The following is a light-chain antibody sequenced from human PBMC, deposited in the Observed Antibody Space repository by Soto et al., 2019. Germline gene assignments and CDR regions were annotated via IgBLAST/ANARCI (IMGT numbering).Light chain of an antibody. CDR1: QSISSW. V-gene: IGKV1-5*03. CDR3: QQYNTYPYT. Sequence: DIQMTQSPSTLSASVGDRVTITCRASQSISSWLAWYQQKPGKAPNLLIYKASNLESGVPSRFSGRGSGTEFTLTISCLQPVDFATYYCQQYNTYPYTFGQGTKLEIK. J-gene: IGKJ2*01. CDR2: KAS.